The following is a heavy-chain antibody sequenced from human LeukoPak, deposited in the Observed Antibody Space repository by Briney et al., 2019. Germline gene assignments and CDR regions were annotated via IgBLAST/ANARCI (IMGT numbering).Heavy chain of an antibody. J-gene: IGHJ6*03. CDR2: ISVTVSST. CDR1: GFTFSSYA. Sequence: GGALRLSCAXSGFTFSSYAMSWVGQAPGKGREGVAAISVTVSSTYSAASVTARFTISRHNSKTTLYLQMNSLRAEHTAVYYFAKVGANSADYYYYYIYVWGKGTTLTVSS. CDR3: AKVGANSADYYYYYIYV. V-gene: IGHV3-23*01. D-gene: IGHD4/OR15-4a*01.